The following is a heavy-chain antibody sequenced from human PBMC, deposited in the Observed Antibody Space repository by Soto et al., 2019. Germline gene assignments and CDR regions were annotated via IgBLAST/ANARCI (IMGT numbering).Heavy chain of an antibody. CDR2: IWYDESHR. V-gene: IGHV3-33*08. CDR1: GFSFSSYG. Sequence: QVRLVESGGGVVQPGRSLRLSCAASGFSFSSYGMHWVRQAPGKGLEWVAVIWYDESHRYFADSVKGRFTISRDSSKKTLYLPMSSLRAEDTAVYYCARDSSGGDAYPDYWGQGTQVTVSS. J-gene: IGHJ4*02. CDR3: ARDSSGGDAYPDY. D-gene: IGHD2-15*01.